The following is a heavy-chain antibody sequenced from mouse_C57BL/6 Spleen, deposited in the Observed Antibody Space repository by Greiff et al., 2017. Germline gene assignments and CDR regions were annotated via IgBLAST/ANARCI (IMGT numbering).Heavy chain of an antibody. Sequence: QVQLQQSGAELARPGASVKLSCKASGYTFTSYGISWVKQRTGQGLEWIGEIYPRSGNTYYNEKFTGQATLTADKSSSTAYSELRNLTAEDSGVDFCARRDYPPMDYWGQGTSVTVSS. CDR1: GYTFTSYG. J-gene: IGHJ4*01. D-gene: IGHD2-4*01. V-gene: IGHV1-81*01. CDR2: IYPRSGNT. CDR3: ARRDYPPMDY.